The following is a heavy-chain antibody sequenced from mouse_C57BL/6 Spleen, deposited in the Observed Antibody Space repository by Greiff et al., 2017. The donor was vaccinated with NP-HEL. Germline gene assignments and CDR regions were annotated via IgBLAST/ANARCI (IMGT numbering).Heavy chain of an antibody. CDR1: GYAFTNYL. J-gene: IGHJ4*01. Sequence: VQLVESGAELVRPGTSVKVSCKASGYAFTNYLIEWVKQRPGQGLEWIGVINPGSGGTNYNEKFKGKATLTADKSSSTAYMQLSSLTSEDSAVYFCARSGDYDGMDYWGQGTSVTVSS. D-gene: IGHD2-4*01. V-gene: IGHV1-54*01. CDR2: INPGSGGT. CDR3: ARSGDYDGMDY.